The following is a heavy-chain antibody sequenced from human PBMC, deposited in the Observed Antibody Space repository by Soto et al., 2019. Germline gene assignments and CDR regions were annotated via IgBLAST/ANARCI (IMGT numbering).Heavy chain of an antibody. V-gene: IGHV3-30*18. CDR1: GFTFSSYG. CDR3: AKAVSVVPAAMFVPGQDPTPYSSGWSPNWFDP. Sequence: GGSLRLSCAASGFTFSSYGMHWVRQAPGKGLEWVAVISYDGSNKYYADSVKGRFTISRDNSKNALYLQMNSLRAEDTAVYYCAKAVSVVPAAMFVPGQDPTPYSSGWSPNWFDPWGQGTLVTVS. J-gene: IGHJ5*02. CDR2: ISYDGSNK. D-gene: IGHD2-2*01.